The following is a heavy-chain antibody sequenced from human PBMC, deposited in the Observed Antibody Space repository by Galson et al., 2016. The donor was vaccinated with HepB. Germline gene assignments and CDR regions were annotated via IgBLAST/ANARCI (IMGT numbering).Heavy chain of an antibody. CDR3: TREANDAFDI. V-gene: IGHV3-7*01. CDR1: GFTFSSNW. CDR2: IKEDGSEK. Sequence: SLRLSCAGSGFTFSSNWMSWVRRAPGKGLEWVANIKEDGSEKYYVDSVKGRFTISRDNAKNSLFLQMNSLRAEDTAVYYCTREANDAFDIWGQGTMVTVSS. J-gene: IGHJ3*02.